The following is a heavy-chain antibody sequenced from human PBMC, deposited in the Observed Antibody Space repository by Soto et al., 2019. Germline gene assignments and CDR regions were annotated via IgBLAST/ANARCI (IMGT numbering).Heavy chain of an antibody. J-gene: IGHJ6*02. CDR1: GCSFTSHD. D-gene: IGHD2-15*01. CDR2: MNPNSGNT. Sequence: GAAVMFYSNDSGCSFTSHDINWVRPATGRVHDCIGWMNPNSGNTGYAQKFQGRVTMTRNTSISTAYMELSSLRSEDTAVYYCAKFMSEPYVVAANTQDVWAQRTTDTMSS. CDR3: AKFMSEPYVVAANTQDV. V-gene: IGHV1-8*01.